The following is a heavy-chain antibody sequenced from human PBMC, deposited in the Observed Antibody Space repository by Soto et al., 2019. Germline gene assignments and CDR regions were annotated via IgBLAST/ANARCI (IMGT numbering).Heavy chain of an antibody. Sequence: QVQLVESGGGVVQPGRSLRLSCAASGFTFSSYGMHWVRQAPGKGLEWGAVISYDGSNKYYADSVQVRFTISRDNSTNALYLQMNSLRAEDTAVYYCAKGGSSWYKGLFDDWGQGTLVTVCS. D-gene: IGHD6-13*01. CDR1: GFTFSSYG. CDR3: AKGGSSWYKGLFDD. CDR2: ISYDGSNK. V-gene: IGHV3-30*18. J-gene: IGHJ4*02.